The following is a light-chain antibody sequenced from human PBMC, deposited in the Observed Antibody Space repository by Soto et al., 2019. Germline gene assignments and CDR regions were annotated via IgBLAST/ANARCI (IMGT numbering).Light chain of an antibody. Sequence: DIEMTQSPSSLSAYVGDRVNITFRASQSISYYLNWYQQKPGRAPDLLMYGASSLQSGVPSRFTGSGSGTEFTLTITSLQPGDFATYYCQQTYTTTLTFGGGTKV. V-gene: IGKV1-39*01. CDR2: GAS. CDR3: QQTYTTTLT. J-gene: IGKJ4*01. CDR1: QSISYY.